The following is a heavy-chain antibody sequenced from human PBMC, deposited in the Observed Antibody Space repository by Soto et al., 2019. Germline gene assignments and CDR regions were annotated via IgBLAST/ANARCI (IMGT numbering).Heavy chain of an antibody. V-gene: IGHV3-49*04. D-gene: IGHD2-21*01. Sequence: GGSLRLSCSASGFNFAAYTMSWVRLTPGKGLEWVGVIRRIAYGGTTDDSASVKCRFTTSRDDFKDMVYLQMTRQNFEDKAVYHCPRSVGIYLDSWGQGTLVTVSS. CDR2: IRRIAYGGTT. CDR3: PRSVGIYLDS. J-gene: IGHJ4*02. CDR1: GFNFAAYT.